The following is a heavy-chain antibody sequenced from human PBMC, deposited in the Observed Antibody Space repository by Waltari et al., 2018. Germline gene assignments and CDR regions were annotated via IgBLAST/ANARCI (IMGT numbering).Heavy chain of an antibody. V-gene: IGHV4-34*01. CDR2: INHSVST. D-gene: IGHD2-21*01. CDR1: GGSFSGYY. Sequence: QVQLQQWGAGLLKPSETLSLTCAVYGGSFSGYYWSWIRQPPGKGLEWIGEINHSVSTNYNPSLKSRVTNSVDTSKNQFSLKLSSVTAADTAVYYCARYILWRGDAFDIWGQGTMVTVSS. J-gene: IGHJ3*02. CDR3: ARYILWRGDAFDI.